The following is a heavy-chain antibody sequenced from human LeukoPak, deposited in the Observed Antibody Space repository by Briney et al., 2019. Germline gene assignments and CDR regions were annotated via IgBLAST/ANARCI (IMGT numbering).Heavy chain of an antibody. V-gene: IGHV4-39*01. J-gene: IGHJ4*02. Sequence: PSETLSLTCTVSGGSISSSSYYWGWIRQPPGKGLEWIGSIYYSGSTYYNPSLKSRVTISVDTSKNQFSLKLSSVTAADTAVYYCARGAKDIVVVVAATYFDYWGQGTLVTVSS. CDR3: ARGAKDIVVVVAATYFDY. CDR2: IYYSGST. CDR1: GGSISSSSYY. D-gene: IGHD2-15*01.